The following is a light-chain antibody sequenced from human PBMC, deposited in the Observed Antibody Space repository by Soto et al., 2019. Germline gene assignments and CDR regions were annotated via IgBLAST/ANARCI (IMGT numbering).Light chain of an antibody. Sequence: QSALTQPASVSGSPGQSITISCTGSSIDVGGYDYVSWYQQHPGKAPKLMIFEVSNRPSGVSNRFSGSKSGNTASLTISSLQPEDEADYYCSSIISGSAPWVFGGGTKLTVL. CDR3: SSIISGSAPWV. CDR2: EVS. J-gene: IGLJ3*02. V-gene: IGLV2-14*01. CDR1: SIDVGGYDY.